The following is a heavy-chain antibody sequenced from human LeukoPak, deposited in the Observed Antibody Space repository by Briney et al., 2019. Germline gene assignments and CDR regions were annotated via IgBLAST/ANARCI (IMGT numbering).Heavy chain of an antibody. CDR3: ARDSVEWYIFDY. J-gene: IGHJ4*02. CDR1: GFTFSSYW. CDR2: TNRDGSST. D-gene: IGHD3-3*01. V-gene: IGHV3-74*01. Sequence: GGSLRLSCATSGFTFSSYWMHWVRQAPGKGPVWVARTNRDGSSTAYADSVKGRFTISKDNAKNTLYLLMNSLRAEDTAVYYCARDSVEWYIFDYWGQGTLVTVSS.